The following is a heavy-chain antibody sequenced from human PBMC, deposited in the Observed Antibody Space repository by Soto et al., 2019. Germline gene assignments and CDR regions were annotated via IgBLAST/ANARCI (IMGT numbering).Heavy chain of an antibody. CDR3: ARDLAFGLSDY. J-gene: IGHJ4*02. D-gene: IGHD3-10*01. CDR1: GYTFTSYA. V-gene: IGHV1-3*01. CDR2: INAGNGNT. Sequence: QVHLVQSGAEVKKPGASVKVSCKASGYTFTSYAMYWVRQAPGQRLEWMGWINAGNGNTKYSQQFQGRVTITRDTSASTAYMELSSLRSEDTAVYYCARDLAFGLSDYWGQGTLVTVSS.